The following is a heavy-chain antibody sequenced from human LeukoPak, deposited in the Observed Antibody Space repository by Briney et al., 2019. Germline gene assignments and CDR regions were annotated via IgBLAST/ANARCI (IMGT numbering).Heavy chain of an antibody. V-gene: IGHV3-30*18. Sequence: GGSLRLSCAASGFTFSSYGMHWVRQAPGKGLEWVAVISYDGSNKYYADSVKGRFTISRDNSKNTLYLQMNSLRAEDTAVYYCAKEAVAGPAYMDVWGKGTTVTVSS. D-gene: IGHD6-19*01. CDR2: ISYDGSNK. J-gene: IGHJ6*03. CDR1: GFTFSSYG. CDR3: AKEAVAGPAYMDV.